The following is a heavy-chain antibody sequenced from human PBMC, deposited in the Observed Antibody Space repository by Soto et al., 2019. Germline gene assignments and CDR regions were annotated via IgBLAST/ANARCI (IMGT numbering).Heavy chain of an antibody. Sequence: QVQLQESGPGLVKPSETLSLTCTVSGGSVSSGSYYWSWIRQPPGKGLEWIGYIYYSGSTNYNPSHTGRVTISVDTSKHQFSLMLSSVTAADTAVYDCARGGTRDAFDIWGQGTMVTVSS. V-gene: IGHV4-61*01. CDR3: ARGGTRDAFDI. J-gene: IGHJ3*02. CDR2: IYYSGST. D-gene: IGHD1-1*01. CDR1: GGSVSSGSYY.